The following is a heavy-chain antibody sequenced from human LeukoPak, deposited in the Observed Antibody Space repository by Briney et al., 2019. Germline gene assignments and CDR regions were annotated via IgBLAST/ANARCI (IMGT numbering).Heavy chain of an antibody. D-gene: IGHD6-13*01. V-gene: IGHV1-2*02. J-gene: IGHJ4*02. Sequence: ASVKLLCKASGYTFTDYHIHWVPHAPGQGLECVGFFNPNSGGTNYAQKFEGRVTMTRDTSITTGYMELSSLTSDDTAVYYCARAHSSLRLYHFDYWGQGTLVTVSS. CDR1: GYTFTDYH. CDR2: FNPNSGGT. CDR3: ARAHSSLRLYHFDY.